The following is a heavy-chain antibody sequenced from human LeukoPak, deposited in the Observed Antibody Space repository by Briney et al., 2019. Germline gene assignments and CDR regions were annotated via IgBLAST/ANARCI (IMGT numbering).Heavy chain of an antibody. V-gene: IGHV3-23*01. J-gene: IGHJ4*02. CDR2: ISGSGGST. CDR1: APSFSSYA. D-gene: IGHD7-27*01. Sequence: PGPSLSLSWAVSAPSFSSYAMSWVRQPPGKGLEWVSAISGSGGSTYYADSEKGRFTISRDNSKNTLYLQMNRLRAEDTAVYYCGGPLGYWGQGTLVTVSS. CDR3: GGPLGY.